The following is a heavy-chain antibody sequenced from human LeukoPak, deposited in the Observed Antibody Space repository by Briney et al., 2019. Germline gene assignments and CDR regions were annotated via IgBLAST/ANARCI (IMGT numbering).Heavy chain of an antibody. V-gene: IGHV3-30*18. CDR3: AKVKGYSYGHYYYGMDV. D-gene: IGHD5-18*01. Sequence: GGSLRPSCAASGFTFSSYGMHWVRQAPGKGLEWVAVISYDGSNKYYADSVKGRFTISRGNSKNTLYLQMNSLRAEDTAVYYCAKVKGYSYGHYYYGMDVWGQGTTVTVSS. J-gene: IGHJ6*02. CDR2: ISYDGSNK. CDR1: GFTFSSYG.